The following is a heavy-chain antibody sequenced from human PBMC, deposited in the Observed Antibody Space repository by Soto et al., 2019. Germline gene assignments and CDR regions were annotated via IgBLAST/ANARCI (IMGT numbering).Heavy chain of an antibody. CDR3: ARGSKERFRGSGRDV. D-gene: IGHD1-1*01. CDR2: IISFFGAA. J-gene: IGHJ6*02. Sequence: QVQLVQSGAEVREPGSSVRVSCKASGGKFNTYAFNWVRQAPGQGLEWLGGIISFFGAAMYSQKFQGRVTITADKFTTTAYLELSSLRSEATAVYYCARGSKERFRGSGRDVWGQGTTVTVSS. V-gene: IGHV1-69*06. CDR1: GGKFNTYA.